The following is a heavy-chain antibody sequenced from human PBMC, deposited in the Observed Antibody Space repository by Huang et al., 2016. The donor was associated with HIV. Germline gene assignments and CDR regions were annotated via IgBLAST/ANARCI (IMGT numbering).Heavy chain of an antibody. V-gene: IGHV1-69*13. J-gene: IGHJ4*02. Sequence: QVQLVQSGAEVKKPGSSVKVSCKVSGGSFNNAVSWVLRAPGQGLEWMGGIIPICGTANYARKFQGGVTITADESTSIAYRELSSLRSEDTAGYYGARGAPDLDSHLDHWGQGTLVTVSS. CDR2: IIPICGTA. CDR1: GGSFNNA. D-gene: IGHD3-3*01. CDR3: ARGAPDLDSHLDH.